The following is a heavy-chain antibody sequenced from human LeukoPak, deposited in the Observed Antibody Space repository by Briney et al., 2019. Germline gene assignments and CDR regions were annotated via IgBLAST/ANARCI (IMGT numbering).Heavy chain of an antibody. J-gene: IGHJ6*03. CDR3: ARGRIAAGYYYYYMDV. V-gene: IGHV1-69*13. Sequence: GASVRVSCRASGGTFSSYAISWVRQAPGQGLEGMGGIIPIFGTANYAQKFQGRVTITADESTSTAYMELSSLRSEDTAVYYCARGRIAAGYYYYYMDVWGKGTTVTVSS. D-gene: IGHD6-13*01. CDR1: GGTFSSYA. CDR2: IIPIFGTA.